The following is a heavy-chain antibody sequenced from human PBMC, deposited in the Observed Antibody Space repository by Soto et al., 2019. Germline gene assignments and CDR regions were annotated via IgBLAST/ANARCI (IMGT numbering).Heavy chain of an antibody. CDR2: IIPIFGAP. D-gene: IGHD2-2*01. CDR3: ARGAYGTTRGTYYYYGMDI. Sequence: SVKVSCKASGGTFCSYAITRVRQVPGQGLEWTGGIIPIFGAPHHAQNFQGRVTITLAESASTAYMELSSLRSEDTAVYYCARGAYGTTRGTYYYYGMDIWGQGTTVTVSS. V-gene: IGHV1-69*13. CDR1: GGTFCSYA. J-gene: IGHJ6*02.